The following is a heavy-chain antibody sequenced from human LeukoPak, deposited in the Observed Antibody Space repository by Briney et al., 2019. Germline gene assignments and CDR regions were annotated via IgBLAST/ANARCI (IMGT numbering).Heavy chain of an antibody. Sequence: GGSLRLSCAASGFTFSSYGMHWVCQAPGKGLEWVAFIRYDGSNKYYADSVKGRFTISRDNSKNTLYLQMNSLRAEDTAVYYCASSGRRYCSSTSCYGPADYWGQGTLVTVSS. CDR2: IRYDGSNK. V-gene: IGHV3-30*02. D-gene: IGHD2-2*01. CDR3: ASSGRRYCSSTSCYGPADY. CDR1: GFTFSSYG. J-gene: IGHJ4*02.